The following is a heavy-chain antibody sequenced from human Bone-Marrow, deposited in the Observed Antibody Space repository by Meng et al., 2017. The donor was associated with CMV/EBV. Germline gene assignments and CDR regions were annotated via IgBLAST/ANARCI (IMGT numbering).Heavy chain of an antibody. CDR2: VVPIFERP. Sequence: SGGTFSNHAVSWVRQAPGQGLEWMGGVVPIFERPNYAQRFQGRLTITTDASTSTADMELRSLRSEDTAVYYCATYSGSGSYPYDFDSWGQGTLVTVSS. CDR1: GGTFSNHA. D-gene: IGHD3-10*01. J-gene: IGHJ4*02. CDR3: ATYSGSGSYPYDFDS. V-gene: IGHV1-69*05.